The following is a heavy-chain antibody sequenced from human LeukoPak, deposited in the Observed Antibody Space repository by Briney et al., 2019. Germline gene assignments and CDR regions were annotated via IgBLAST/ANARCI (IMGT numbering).Heavy chain of an antibody. CDR2: INPNSGGT. D-gene: IGHD1-26*01. Sequence: ASVKVSCKASGYTFTDYYMHWVRQAPGQGLEWMGWINPNSGGTNYAQKFQGRVAMTRDTSISTAYMELSRLRSDDTAVYYCSRSIVGATPIDYWGQGTLVTVSS. CDR1: GYTFTDYY. J-gene: IGHJ4*02. V-gene: IGHV1-2*02. CDR3: SRSIVGATPIDY.